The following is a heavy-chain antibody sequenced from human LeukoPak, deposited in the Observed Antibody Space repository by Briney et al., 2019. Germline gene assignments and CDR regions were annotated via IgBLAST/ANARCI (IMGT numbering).Heavy chain of an antibody. V-gene: IGHV4-59*01. D-gene: IGHD3-10*01. CDR2: IYYSGST. Sequence: SETLSLTCTVSGGSISSYYWSWIRQPPGKGLEWIGYIYYSGSTNYNPSLKSRVTISVDTSKNQFSLKLSSVTAADTAVYYGARGGGAYGSGSYYPNWFDPWGQGTLVTVSS. CDR1: GGSISSYY. J-gene: IGHJ5*02. CDR3: ARGGGAYGSGSYYPNWFDP.